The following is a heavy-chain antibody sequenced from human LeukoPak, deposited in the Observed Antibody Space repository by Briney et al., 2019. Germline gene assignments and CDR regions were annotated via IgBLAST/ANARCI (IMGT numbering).Heavy chain of an antibody. CDR1: GFTFSSYG. J-gene: IGHJ6*02. CDR3: TRRRDTAKDYYYYGMDL. V-gene: IGHV3-73*01. CDR2: IRSKANPYAT. Sequence: PGGSLRLSCAASGFTFSSYGMHWVRQASGKGLEWVGHIRSKANPYATAYAASVKGRFTISRDDSKNTAYLQMNSLKTEDTAVYYCTRRRDTAKDYYYYGMDLWGQGTTVTVSS. D-gene: IGHD5-18*01.